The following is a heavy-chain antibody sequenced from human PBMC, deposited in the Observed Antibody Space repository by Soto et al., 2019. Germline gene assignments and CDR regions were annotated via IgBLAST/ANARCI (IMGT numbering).Heavy chain of an antibody. D-gene: IGHD6-13*01. CDR1: GYSFTSYW. J-gene: IGHJ6*02. V-gene: IGHV5-51*01. Sequence: PGESLKISCTGSGYSFTSYWIGWVRQMPGKRLELMRIIYPGASDTRYSPSFQRQVTISADKSISTAYLQWSSLKASDTALYYCARTAAAGKYYYGMDVWGQGTTVTVSS. CDR3: ARTAAAGKYYYGMDV. CDR2: IYPGASDT.